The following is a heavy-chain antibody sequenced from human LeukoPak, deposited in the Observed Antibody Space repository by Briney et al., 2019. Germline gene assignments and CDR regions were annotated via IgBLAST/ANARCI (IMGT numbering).Heavy chain of an antibody. J-gene: IGHJ6*03. D-gene: IGHD1-26*01. CDR1: GFTFSSYS. V-gene: IGHV3-21*01. CDR3: ARCGSNYYYYYYMDV. CDR2: ISSSSYI. Sequence: GGSLRLSCAASGFTFSSYSMNWVRQAPGKGLEWVSSISSSSYIYYADSVKGRFTISRDNAKNSLYLQMNSLRAEDTAVYYCARCGSNYYYYYYMDVWGKGTTVTVSS.